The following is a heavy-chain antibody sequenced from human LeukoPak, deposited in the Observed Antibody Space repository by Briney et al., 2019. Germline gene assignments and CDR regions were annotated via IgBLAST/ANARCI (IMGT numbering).Heavy chain of an antibody. Sequence: GGSLRLSCAASGLTVSRNYMSWVRQAPGKGLESVSVIYSAGSTYYADSVRGRFTISRDNAKNTLYLQMNSLRAEDTAVYYCAREGSGYYYDSSGYYSHYYYYYMDVWGKGTTVTISS. D-gene: IGHD3-22*01. CDR1: GLTVSRNY. J-gene: IGHJ6*03. CDR3: AREGSGYYYDSSGYYSHYYYYYMDV. CDR2: IYSAGST. V-gene: IGHV3-53*01.